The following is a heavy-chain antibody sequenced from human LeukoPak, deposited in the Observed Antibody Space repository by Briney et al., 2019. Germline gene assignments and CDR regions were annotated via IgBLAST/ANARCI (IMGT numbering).Heavy chain of an antibody. J-gene: IGHJ5*02. Sequence: KASETLSLTCAVYGGSFSGYYWSWIRQPPGKGQEWIGEINHSGSTNYNPSLKSRVTISVGTSKNQFSLKLSSVTAADTAVYYCARSVAARRVFAGGTSNNWFDPWGQGTLVTVSS. CDR3: ARSVAARRVFAGGTSNNWFDP. V-gene: IGHV4-34*01. CDR2: INHSGST. D-gene: IGHD6-6*01. CDR1: GGSFSGYY.